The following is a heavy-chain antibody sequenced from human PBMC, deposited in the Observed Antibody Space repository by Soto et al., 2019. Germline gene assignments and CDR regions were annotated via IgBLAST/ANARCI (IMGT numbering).Heavy chain of an antibody. Sequence: GGSLRLSCAASGFTFSSYAMSWVRQAPGKGLECFSVIVAGCGNTYHVDPVKGRFTISRDNTHNTLYLRMTSLRAEDTAVYYCAKFGCGSPTCPYYFYSLMDVWGKGNTVTVSS. CDR3: AKFGCGSPTCPYYFYSLMDV. CDR1: GFTFSSYA. D-gene: IGHD2-2*01. J-gene: IGHJ6*04. V-gene: IGHV3-23*01. CDR2: IVAGCGNT.